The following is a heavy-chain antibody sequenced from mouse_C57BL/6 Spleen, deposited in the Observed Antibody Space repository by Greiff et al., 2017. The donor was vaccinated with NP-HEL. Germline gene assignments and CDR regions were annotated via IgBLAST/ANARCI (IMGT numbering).Heavy chain of an antibody. CDR2: ISSGGDYI. J-gene: IGHJ2*01. Sequence: EVKVVESGEGLVKPGGSLKLSCAASGFTFSSYAMSWVRQTPEKRLEWVAYISSGGDYIYYADTVKGRFTISRDNARNTLYLQMSSLKSEDTAMYYCTRGYDYEGGGYFDYWGQGTTLTVSS. D-gene: IGHD2-4*01. CDR3: TRGYDYEGGGYFDY. V-gene: IGHV5-9-1*02. CDR1: GFTFSSYA.